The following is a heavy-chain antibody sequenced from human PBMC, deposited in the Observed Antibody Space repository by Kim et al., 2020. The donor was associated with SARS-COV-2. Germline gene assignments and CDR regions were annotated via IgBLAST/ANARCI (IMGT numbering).Heavy chain of an antibody. CDR2: ISYDGSNK. CDR3: AKESGSGSYYAWTYYYYGMDV. J-gene: IGHJ6*02. CDR1: GFTFSSYG. Sequence: GGSLRLSCAASGFTFSSYGMHWVRQAPGKGLEWAAVISYDGSNKNYADSVKGRFTISRDNSKNTLYLQMNSLRAEDTAVYYCAKESGSGSYYAWTYYYYGMDVWGHGTTVTVSS. D-gene: IGHD3-10*01. V-gene: IGHV3-30*18.